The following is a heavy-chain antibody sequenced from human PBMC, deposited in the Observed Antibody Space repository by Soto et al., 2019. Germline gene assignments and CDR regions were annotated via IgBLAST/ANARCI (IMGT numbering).Heavy chain of an antibody. CDR1: GFTFSSYG. J-gene: IGHJ4*02. D-gene: IGHD3-16*01. V-gene: IGHV3-33*01. CDR3: ARAARSVWGPDY. Sequence: GGSLRLSCAASGFTFSSYGMHWVRQAPGKGLEWVAVIWYDGSNKYYADSVKGRFTISRDNSKNTLYLQMNSLRAEDTAVYYCARAARSVWGPDYWGQGTLVTVSS. CDR2: IWYDGSNK.